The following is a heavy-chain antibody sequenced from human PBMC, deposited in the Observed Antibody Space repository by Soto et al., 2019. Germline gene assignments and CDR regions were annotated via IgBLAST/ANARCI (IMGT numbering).Heavy chain of an antibody. CDR1: GFTFSSYG. J-gene: IGHJ6*03. D-gene: IGHD1-1*01. CDR2: ISYDGSNK. Sequence: GGSLRLSCAASGFTFSSYGMHWVRQAPGEGLEWVAVISYDGSNKYYADSVKGRFTISRDNSKNTLYLQMNSLRAEDTAVYYCAKDPIWKKGEYYYYMDVCGKVNTVTGSS. V-gene: IGHV3-30*18. CDR3: AKDPIWKKGEYYYYMDV.